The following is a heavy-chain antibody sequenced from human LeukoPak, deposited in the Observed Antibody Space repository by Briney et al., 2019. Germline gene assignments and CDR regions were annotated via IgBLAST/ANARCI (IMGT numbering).Heavy chain of an antibody. D-gene: IGHD3-9*01. J-gene: IGHJ6*02. V-gene: IGHV3-30-3*01. CDR1: GFTFSDYA. Sequence: GRSLRLSCAASGFTFSDYAMHWVRQAPGKGLEWVAVISYDGSNKYYADSVKGRFTISRDNSKNTLYLQMNSLRAEDTAVYYCARADYDILTGRSYYYGMDVWGQGTTVTVSS. CDR2: ISYDGSNK. CDR3: ARADYDILTGRSYYYGMDV.